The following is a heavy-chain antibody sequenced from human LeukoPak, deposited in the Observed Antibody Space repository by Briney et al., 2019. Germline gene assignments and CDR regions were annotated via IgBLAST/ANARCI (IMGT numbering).Heavy chain of an antibody. CDR2: IIPIFGTA. J-gene: IGHJ4*02. CDR1: GGTFSSYA. Sequence: GASVKVSCKASGGTFSSYAISWVRQAPGQGLEWMGGIIPIFGTANYAQKFQGRVTITADESTSTAYMELSSLRSEDTAVYYCARGPLDEYYYGSSGYYLDYWGQGTLVTVSS. CDR3: ARGPLDEYYYGSSGYYLDY. V-gene: IGHV1-69*13. D-gene: IGHD3-22*01.